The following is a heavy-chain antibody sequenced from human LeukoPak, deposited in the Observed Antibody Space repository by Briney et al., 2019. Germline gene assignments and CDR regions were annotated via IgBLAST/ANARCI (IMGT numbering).Heavy chain of an antibody. Sequence: ASAKVSCKASGGTFSSYAISWVRQAPGQGLEWMGRIIPIFGTANYAQKFQGRVTITTDESTSTTYMELSSLRSEDTAVYYCARTTYYYDSSGWIFDYWGQGTLVTVSS. CDR2: IIPIFGTA. J-gene: IGHJ4*02. CDR1: GGTFSSYA. CDR3: ARTTYYYDSSGWIFDY. D-gene: IGHD3-22*01. V-gene: IGHV1-69*05.